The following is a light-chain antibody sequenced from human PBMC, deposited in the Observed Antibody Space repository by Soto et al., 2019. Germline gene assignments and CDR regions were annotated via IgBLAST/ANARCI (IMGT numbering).Light chain of an antibody. CDR1: SSVVGGYNY. Sequence: QSALTQPPSASGPPGQSVTISCTRTSSVVGGYNYVSWYQQNPGKAPKLMIYEVSKGPSGVPDRFSGSKSGNPASLSVSGLQAEEEADYYCSSYAGSNNLVVFGGGTKLTVL. CDR2: EVS. CDR3: SSYAGSNNLVV. J-gene: IGLJ2*01. V-gene: IGLV2-8*01.